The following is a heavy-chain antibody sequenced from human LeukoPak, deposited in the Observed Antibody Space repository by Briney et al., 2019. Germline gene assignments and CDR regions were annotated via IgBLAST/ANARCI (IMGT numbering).Heavy chain of an antibody. Sequence: SETLSLTCTVSGGSTSSSSYYWGWIRQPPGKGLEWIGSIYYSGSTYYNPSLKSRATISVDTSKNQFSLKLSSVTAADTAVYYCAREQFXGXCTXGVCYKGGAFDIWGQGTMVTVSS. V-gene: IGHV4-39*01. CDR1: GGSTSSSSYY. CDR2: IYYSGST. D-gene: IGHD2-8*02. J-gene: IGHJ3*02. CDR3: AREQFXGXCTXGVCYKGGAFDI.